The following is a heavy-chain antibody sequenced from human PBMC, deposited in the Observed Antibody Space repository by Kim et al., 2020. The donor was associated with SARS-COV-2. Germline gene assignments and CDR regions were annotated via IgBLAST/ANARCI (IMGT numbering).Heavy chain of an antibody. CDR1: GFTFSSYA. CDR2: ISGSGGST. D-gene: IGHD3-10*01. CDR3: AKDRAIWFGGFDY. V-gene: IGHV3-23*01. J-gene: IGHJ4*02. Sequence: GGSLRLSCAASGFTFSSYAMSWVRQAPGKGLEWVSAISGSGGSTYYADYVKGRFTISRDNSKNTLYLQMNSLRAEDTAVYYCAKDRAIWFGGFDYWGQGTLVTVSS.